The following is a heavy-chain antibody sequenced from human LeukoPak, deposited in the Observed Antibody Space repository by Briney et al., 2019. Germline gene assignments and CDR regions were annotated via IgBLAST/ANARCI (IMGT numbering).Heavy chain of an antibody. CDR1: GVTFSSYS. V-gene: IGHV3-21*01. J-gene: IGHJ5*02. CDR3: VRGPGSGRNYNWFDP. Sequence: GGSLRLSCAASGVTFSSYSMNWVRQAPGKGLEWVSSISGSSSSIYYADSVKGRFTISRDNAKNSLYLQMNSLRAEDTAVYYCVRGPGSGRNYNWFDPWGQGTLVTVSS. D-gene: IGHD3-10*01. CDR2: ISGSSSSI.